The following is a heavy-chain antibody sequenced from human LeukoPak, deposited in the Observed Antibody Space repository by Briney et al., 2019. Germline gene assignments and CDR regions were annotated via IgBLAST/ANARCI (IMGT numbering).Heavy chain of an antibody. J-gene: IGHJ4*02. V-gene: IGHV1-69*02. CDR1: GGTFSCYT. D-gene: IGHD4/OR15-4a*01. CDR2: IIPILGIA. Sequence: ASVKVSCKASGGTFSCYTISWVRQAPAQGLEWMGRIIPILGIANYAQKFQGRVTITADKSTSKAYMELSSLRSEDTAVYYCARANGLTTIDYWGQGALVTVSS. CDR3: ARANGLTTIDY.